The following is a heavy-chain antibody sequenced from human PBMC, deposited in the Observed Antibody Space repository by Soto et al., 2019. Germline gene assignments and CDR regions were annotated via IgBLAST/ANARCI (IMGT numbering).Heavy chain of an antibody. Sequence: PGGSLGLSCAAXGVTFSNAGMNWVRQAPGKGQEWVGRIKSKTDGGTTDYAAPVKGRFTISRDDSKNTMYLQMNRLKTEDTAVYYCTTDLPSLLLLLLQWPSARMPVSGQVSTVTVSS. CDR1: GVTFSNAG. J-gene: IGHJ6*02. D-gene: IGHD3-3*01. CDR3: TTDLPSLLLLLLQWPSARMPV. CDR2: IKSKTDGGTT. V-gene: IGHV3-15*07.